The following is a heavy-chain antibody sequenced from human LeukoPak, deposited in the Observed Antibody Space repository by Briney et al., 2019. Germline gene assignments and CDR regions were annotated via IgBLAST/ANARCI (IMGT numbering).Heavy chain of an antibody. J-gene: IGHJ4*02. Sequence: ASVXXXCKASGYTFTSYYMHWVRQXPGQGLEWMGIINPSGGSTSYAQKFQGRVTMTRDTSTSTVYMELSSLRSEDTAVYYCARHSGADYWGQGTLVTVSS. D-gene: IGHD5-12*01. CDR3: ARHSGADY. CDR1: GYTFTSYY. CDR2: INPSGGST. V-gene: IGHV1-46*01.